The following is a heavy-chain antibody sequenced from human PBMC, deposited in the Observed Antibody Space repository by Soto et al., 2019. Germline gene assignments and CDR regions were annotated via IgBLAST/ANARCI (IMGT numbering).Heavy chain of an antibody. Sequence: PSETLSLTCTVSGGSISSYYWSWIRQPPGKGLEWIGYIYYSGSTNYNPSLKSRVTISVDTSKNQFSLKLSSVTAADTAVYYCARTSMAAAGPYFDYWGQGTLVTVS. CDR3: ARTSMAAAGPYFDY. J-gene: IGHJ4*02. V-gene: IGHV4-59*01. D-gene: IGHD6-13*01. CDR1: GGSISSYY. CDR2: IYYSGST.